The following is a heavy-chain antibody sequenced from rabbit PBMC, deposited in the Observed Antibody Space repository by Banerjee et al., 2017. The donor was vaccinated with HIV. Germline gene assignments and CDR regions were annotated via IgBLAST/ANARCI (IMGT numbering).Heavy chain of an antibody. CDR2: IYAGSSDST. D-gene: IGHD4-1*01. CDR3: ARDLAGAIGWNFNL. Sequence: QEQLEESGGDLVKPEGSLTLTCTASGFSFSNKYVMCWVRQAPGKGLEWIACIYAGSSDSTYYASWAKGRFTISKTSSTTVTLQMTSLTAADTATYFCARDLAGAIGWNFNLWGQGTLVTVS. V-gene: IGHV1S45*01. CDR1: GFSFSNKYV. J-gene: IGHJ4*01.